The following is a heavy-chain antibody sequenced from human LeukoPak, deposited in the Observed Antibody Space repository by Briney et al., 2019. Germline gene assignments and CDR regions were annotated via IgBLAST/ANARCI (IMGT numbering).Heavy chain of an antibody. CDR1: GFTFSGYA. CDR3: ARVGPNWYFDL. V-gene: IGHV3-23*01. Sequence: PGGSLRLSCAASGFTFSGYAMTWVRQAPGKGLEWVSAMSASGGSTFYADSMKGRFTSSRDNSKNTLYLQINSLRAEDTAIYYCARVGPNWYFDLWGRGTLVTVSS. CDR2: MSASGGST. J-gene: IGHJ2*01.